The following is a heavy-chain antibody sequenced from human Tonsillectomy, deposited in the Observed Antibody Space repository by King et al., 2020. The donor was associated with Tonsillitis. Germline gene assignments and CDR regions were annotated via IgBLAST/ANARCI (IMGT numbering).Heavy chain of an antibody. Sequence: VQLVESGGGVVQPGRSLRLSCAASGFTFSNYGMPWVRQAPGKGLEWVAVITYDGSNKYSADSVKGRFTISRDNSKNTLYLQMSSLRAEDTAVNYCAKGGVVGDWYFDIWGRGTLVSVSP. V-gene: IGHV3-30*18. D-gene: IGHD3-16*01. CDR2: ITYDGSNK. CDR1: GFTFSNYG. CDR3: AKGGVVGDWYFDI. J-gene: IGHJ2*01.